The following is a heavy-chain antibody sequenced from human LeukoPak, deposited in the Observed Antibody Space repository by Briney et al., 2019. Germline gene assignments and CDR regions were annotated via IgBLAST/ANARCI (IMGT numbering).Heavy chain of an antibody. CDR3: AREDGTVLDV. Sequence: GGSLRLSCAASGFTFSSYSMNWVRLAPGKGLEWVSSISSSSSYIYYADSVKGRFTISRDNAKNSLYLQMNSLRAEDTAVYYCAREDGTVLDVWGQGTTVTVSS. CDR2: ISSSSSYI. V-gene: IGHV3-21*01. CDR1: GFTFSSYS. J-gene: IGHJ6*02. D-gene: IGHD3-10*01.